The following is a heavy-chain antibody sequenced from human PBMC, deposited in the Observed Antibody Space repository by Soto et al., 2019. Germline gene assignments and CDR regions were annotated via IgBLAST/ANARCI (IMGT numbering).Heavy chain of an antibody. CDR1: GFTFDDYA. Sequence: EVQLEESGGALVQPGRSLRLSCAASGFTFDDYAMHWVRQVLGKGLEWVSSISWNSGNIGYADSVKGRFTTSRDNAKNSLYLQMNSLRPEDTALYYCVRSKGGYSYGTPFDYWGQGTRFTVSS. CDR3: VRSKGGYSYGTPFDY. V-gene: IGHV3-9*01. CDR2: ISWNSGNI. J-gene: IGHJ4*02. D-gene: IGHD5-18*01.